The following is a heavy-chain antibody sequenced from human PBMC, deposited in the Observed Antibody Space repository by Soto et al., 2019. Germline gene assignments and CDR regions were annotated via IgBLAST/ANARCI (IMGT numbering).Heavy chain of an antibody. CDR3: ASNSRKDYYYGMDV. D-gene: IGHD1-26*01. CDR2: IYSGGST. CDR1: GFTVSSNY. Sequence: GGSLRLSCAASGFTVSSNYMSWVRQAPGKGLEWVSVIYSGGSTYYADSVKGRFTISRDNSKNTLHLQMNSLRAEDTAVYYCASNSRKDYYYGMDVWGQGTTVTVSS. V-gene: IGHV3-53*01. J-gene: IGHJ6*02.